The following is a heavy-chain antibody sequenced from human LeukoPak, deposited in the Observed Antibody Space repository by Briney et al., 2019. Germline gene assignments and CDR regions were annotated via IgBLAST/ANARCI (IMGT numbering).Heavy chain of an antibody. CDR2: INPNSGGT. Sequence: VKVSCKASGYTFTGYYMHWVRQAPGQGLEWMGWINPNSGGTNYAQKFQGRVTMTRDTSISTAYMELSRLRSDDTAVYYCAREGYDSSGYYEGSWGQGTLVTVSS. J-gene: IGHJ5*02. D-gene: IGHD3-22*01. CDR1: GYTFTGYY. V-gene: IGHV1-2*02. CDR3: AREGYDSSGYYEGS.